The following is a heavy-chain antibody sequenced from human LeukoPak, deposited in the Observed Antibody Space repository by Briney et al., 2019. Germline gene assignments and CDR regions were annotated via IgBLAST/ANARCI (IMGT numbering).Heavy chain of an antibody. V-gene: IGHV4-61*02. CDR2: IYTSGST. J-gene: IGHJ2*01. Sequence: PSQTLSLTCTVSGGSISSGNYFWSWIRQPAGKGLEPIGRIYTSGSTNYNPSLKSRVTMSVDTSKNQFSLKLSSVTAADTAVYYCARDRYYDFWSGYLNWYFDLWGRGTLVTVSS. CDR3: ARDRYYDFWSGYLNWYFDL. CDR1: GGSISSGNYF. D-gene: IGHD3-3*01.